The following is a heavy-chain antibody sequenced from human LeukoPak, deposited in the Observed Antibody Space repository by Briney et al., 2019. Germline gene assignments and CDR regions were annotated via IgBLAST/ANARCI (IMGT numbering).Heavy chain of an antibody. J-gene: IGHJ5*02. CDR1: GYTFIDYY. V-gene: IGHV1-2*06. D-gene: IGHD6-25*01. CDR3: ARNTQRGTYNWFDP. Sequence: ASVKVSCKASGYTFIDYYMHWVRQAPGQGLEWLGRINPNSGGTNYAQKFQGRVTLTRDTSISTAYMELSRLKFDDTAVYYCARNTQRGTYNWFDPWGQGTLVTVSS. CDR2: INPNSGGT.